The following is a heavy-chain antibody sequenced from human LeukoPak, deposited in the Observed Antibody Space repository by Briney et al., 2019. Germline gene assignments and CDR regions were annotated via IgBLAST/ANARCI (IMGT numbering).Heavy chain of an antibody. J-gene: IGHJ5*02. CDR1: GFTFTSSA. Sequence: ASVKVSCKASGFTFTSSAMQWVRQALGQRLEWIGWIVVGSGNTNYAQKFQERVTITRDMSTSTAYMELSSLRSEDTAVYYCAASMVRGDNPFDPWGQGTLVTVSS. V-gene: IGHV1-58*02. CDR2: IVVGSGNT. CDR3: AASMVRGDNPFDP. D-gene: IGHD3-10*01.